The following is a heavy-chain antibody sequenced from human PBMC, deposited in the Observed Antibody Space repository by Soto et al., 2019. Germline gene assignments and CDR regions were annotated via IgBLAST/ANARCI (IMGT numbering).Heavy chain of an antibody. CDR1: GGSFSGYY. J-gene: IGHJ6*02. D-gene: IGHD1-1*01. Sequence: QVQLQQWGAGLLKPSETLSLTCAVYGGSFSGYYWSWIRQPPGKGLEWIGEINHSGSTNYNPSLKRRVTISVDTSKNQFSLKLSSVTAADTAVYYCARQTRDDNYYYYGMDVWGQGTTVTVSS. CDR3: ARQTRDDNYYYYGMDV. V-gene: IGHV4-34*01. CDR2: INHSGST.